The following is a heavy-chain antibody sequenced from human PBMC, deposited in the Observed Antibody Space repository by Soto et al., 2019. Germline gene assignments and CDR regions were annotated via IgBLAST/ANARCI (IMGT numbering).Heavy chain of an antibody. CDR1: GFTFSRYD. CDR2: IDTTGAP. D-gene: IGHD6-19*01. J-gene: IGHJ4*02. CDR3: ARESSDWSAVDY. V-gene: IGHV3-13*05. Sequence: EVQLVESGGGLVQPGGSLRLSCAASGFTFSRYDMHWVRQGTGKGLEWVSGIDTTGAPYYSGSVKGRFTISRENAKISLFLEMDSLRPGDTAVYYCARESSDWSAVDYWGQGTLVTVSS.